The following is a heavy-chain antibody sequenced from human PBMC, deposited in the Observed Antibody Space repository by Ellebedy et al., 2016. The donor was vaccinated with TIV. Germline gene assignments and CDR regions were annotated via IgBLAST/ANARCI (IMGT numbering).Heavy chain of an antibody. Sequence: MPSETLSLTCAVSSGSISSSNWWSWVRQPPGKGLVWIGEISPSGNTNYIPSLKSRITISVDKSRNQFFLKLSSVTAADTAVYYCARKISFYSQTSGRRGDSHYYGLDVWGQGTTVTVSS. CDR1: SGSISSSNW. CDR2: ISPSGNT. D-gene: IGHD5-12*01. J-gene: IGHJ6*02. V-gene: IGHV4-4*02. CDR3: ARKISFYSQTSGRRGDSHYYGLDV.